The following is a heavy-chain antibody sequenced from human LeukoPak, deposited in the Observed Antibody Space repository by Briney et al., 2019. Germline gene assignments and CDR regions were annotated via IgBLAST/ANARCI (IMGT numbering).Heavy chain of an antibody. Sequence: SETLSLTCTVSGGSISSGGYYWSWIRQHPGKGLEWIGYIYYSGSTYYNPSLKSRVTISVDTSKNLFSLKLSSVTAADTAVYYCARDGLLLWFGELLPKGMDVWGQGTTVTVSS. V-gene: IGHV4-31*03. J-gene: IGHJ6*02. CDR3: ARDGLLLWFGELLPKGMDV. D-gene: IGHD3-10*01. CDR1: GGSISSGGYY. CDR2: IYYSGST.